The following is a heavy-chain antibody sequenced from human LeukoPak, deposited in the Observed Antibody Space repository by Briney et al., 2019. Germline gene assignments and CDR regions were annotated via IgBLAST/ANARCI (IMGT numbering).Heavy chain of an antibody. Sequence: SETLSLTCTVSGGSINSCYWSWIRQPPGKGLEWIGYIYYSGSTNYNPSLKSRVTMSVDTSKNQFSLKLTSVTAADTAVYYCARDLKIGYNSGWYSFDYWGQGTLVTVSS. CDR3: ARDLKIGYNSGWYSFDY. CDR2: IYYSGST. J-gene: IGHJ4*02. CDR1: GGSINSCY. V-gene: IGHV4-59*01. D-gene: IGHD6-19*01.